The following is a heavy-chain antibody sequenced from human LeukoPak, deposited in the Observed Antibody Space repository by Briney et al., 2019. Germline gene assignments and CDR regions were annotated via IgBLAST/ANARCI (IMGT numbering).Heavy chain of an antibody. CDR3: AALAAANHYYYYGMDV. J-gene: IGHJ6*02. V-gene: IGHV4-61*02. CDR2: IYTSGST. Sequence: SETLPLTCTVSGGSISSGSYYWSWIRQPAGKGLEWIGRIYTSGSTNYNPSLKSRVTISVDTSKNQFSLKLSSVTAADTAVYYCAALAAANHYYYYGMDVWGQGTTVTVSS. D-gene: IGHD6-13*01. CDR1: GGSISSGSYY.